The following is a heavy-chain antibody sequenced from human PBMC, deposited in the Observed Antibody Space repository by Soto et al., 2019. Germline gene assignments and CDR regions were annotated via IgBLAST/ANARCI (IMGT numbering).Heavy chain of an antibody. J-gene: IGHJ4*02. CDR2: IVVGSGNT. Sequence: AASVKVSCKASGFTFTSSAVQWVRQARGQRLEWIGWIVVGSGNTNYAQKFQERVTITRDMSTSTAYMELSSLRSEDTAVYYCAEGYTYGYRDFDYWGQGTLVTVSS. D-gene: IGHD5-18*01. CDR3: AEGYTYGYRDFDY. CDR1: GFTFTSSA. V-gene: IGHV1-58*01.